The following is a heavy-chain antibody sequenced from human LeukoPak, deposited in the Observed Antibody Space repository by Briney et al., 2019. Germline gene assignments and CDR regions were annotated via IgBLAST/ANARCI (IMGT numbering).Heavy chain of an antibody. J-gene: IGHJ4*02. D-gene: IGHD4-17*01. CDR2: ISGSGGST. Sequence: PGGSLRLSCAASGFTFSSYAMSWVRQAPGKGLEWVSAISGSGGSTYYADSVKGRFTISRDNSKNTLYLQMNSLRAEDTAVYYCATMDYDYGDYVLYFDYWGQGTLVTVSS. V-gene: IGHV3-23*01. CDR1: GFTFSSYA. CDR3: ATMDYDYGDYVLYFDY.